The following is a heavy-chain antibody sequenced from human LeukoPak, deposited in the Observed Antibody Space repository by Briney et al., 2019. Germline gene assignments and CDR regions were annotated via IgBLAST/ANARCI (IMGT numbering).Heavy chain of an antibody. CDR2: TSAYNGNT. V-gene: IGHV1-18*01. D-gene: IGHD4-17*01. CDR1: GYTFTSYG. J-gene: IGHJ6*03. CDR3: ARRYGDPYYYYYYMDV. Sequence: GASVKVSCKASGYTFTSYGISWVRQAPGQGLEWMGWTSAYNGNTNYAQKLQGRVTMTTDTSTSTAYMELRSLRSDDTAVYYCARRYGDPYYYYYYMDVWGKGTTDTVSS.